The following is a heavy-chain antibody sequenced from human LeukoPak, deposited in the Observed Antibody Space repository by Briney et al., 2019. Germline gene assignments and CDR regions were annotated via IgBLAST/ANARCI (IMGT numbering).Heavy chain of an antibody. Sequence: SETLSLTCAVYGGSFSGYYWSWIRQPPGKGLEWIGEINHSGSTNYNPSLKSRVTISVDTSKNQFSLKLSSVTAADTAVYHCARAARPDYWGQGTLVTVSS. J-gene: IGHJ4*02. V-gene: IGHV4-34*01. CDR1: GGSFSGYY. CDR2: INHSGST. CDR3: ARAARPDY. D-gene: IGHD6-6*01.